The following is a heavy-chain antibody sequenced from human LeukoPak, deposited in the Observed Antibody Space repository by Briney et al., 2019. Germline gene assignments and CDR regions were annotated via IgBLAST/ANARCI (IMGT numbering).Heavy chain of an antibody. CDR2: SYFIGSP. J-gene: IGHJ4*02. CDR3: AGVRSTVGWRSFDY. V-gene: IGHV4-59*08. Sequence: PSETLSLTCTVDGSISSYYWSWIRQAPGKRLEWIGHSYFIGSPNYNPSLKSRVTISVDTPKNQFSLKLSSVTAADTAVYYCAGVRSTVGWRSFDYWGQGILVTVSS. CDR1: GSISSYY. D-gene: IGHD4-23*01.